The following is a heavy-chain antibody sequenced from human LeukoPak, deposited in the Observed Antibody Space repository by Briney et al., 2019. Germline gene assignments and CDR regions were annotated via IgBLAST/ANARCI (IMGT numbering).Heavy chain of an antibody. CDR2: IYTSGST. V-gene: IGHV4-4*07. J-gene: IGHJ5*02. D-gene: IGHD3-22*01. CDR3: ARDAYYDSSGYYSLTFDP. Sequence: SETLSLTCTVSGGSISNYYWSWFRQPAGKGLEWIGRIYTSGSTNYNPSLKSRVTISVDTSKNQFSLKLSSVTAADTAVYYCARDAYYDSSGYYSLTFDPWGQGTLVTVSS. CDR1: GGSISNYY.